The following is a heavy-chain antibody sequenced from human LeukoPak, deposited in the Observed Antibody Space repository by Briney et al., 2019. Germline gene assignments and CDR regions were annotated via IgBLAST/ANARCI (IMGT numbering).Heavy chain of an antibody. D-gene: IGHD1-14*01. CDR3: ARLTTAFQAFDS. J-gene: IGHJ4*02. V-gene: IGHV4-34*01. CDR2: INHSGST. Sequence: SETLSLTCAVYGGSFSGYYWSWIRQPPGKGLEWIGEINHSGSTNYNPSLKSRVTISVDTSKNQFSLNLSSVTAADTAVYYCARLTTAFQAFDSWGQGTLVTVSS. CDR1: GGSFSGYY.